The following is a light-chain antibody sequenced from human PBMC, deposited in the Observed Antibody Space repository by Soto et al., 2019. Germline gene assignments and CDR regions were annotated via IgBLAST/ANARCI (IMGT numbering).Light chain of an antibody. J-gene: IGLJ2*01. CDR2: EDT. CDR1: SSDVGRFNL. V-gene: IGLV2-23*01. Sequence: QSALTQPASVSGSPGQSITISCTGTSSDVGRFNLVSWYQQHPGKAPKLMIYEDTKRPSGLSNRFSGSKSSNTASLTISGLQAEDEADYYCCSYAGNNIVIFGGGTKLTVL. CDR3: CSYAGNNIVI.